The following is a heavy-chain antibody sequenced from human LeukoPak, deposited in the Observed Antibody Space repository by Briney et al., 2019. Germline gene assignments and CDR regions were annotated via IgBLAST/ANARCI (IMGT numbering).Heavy chain of an antibody. CDR1: GYSFTSYW. V-gene: IGHV5-51*01. CDR2: INPGDSDT. J-gene: IGHJ4*02. D-gene: IGHD3-3*01. CDR3: ARRGFLEWLLSGSKVRDAFDI. Sequence: GESLKISCKGSGYSFTSYWIAWVRQMPGKGLEWMGIINPGDSDTRYSPSFQGQVTISADKSISTAYLQWSSLKASDTAMYYCARRGFLEWLLSGSKVRDAFDIWGQGTLVSDSS.